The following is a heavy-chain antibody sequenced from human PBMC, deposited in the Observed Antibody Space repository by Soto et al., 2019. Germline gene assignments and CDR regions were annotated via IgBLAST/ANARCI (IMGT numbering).Heavy chain of an antibody. CDR1: GDSVSSYY. V-gene: IGHV4-4*07. J-gene: IGHJ6*02. CDR2: IYISGST. CDR3: VRDCSGGGCYSDYGMDV. D-gene: IGHD2-15*01. Sequence: NPSETLSLTCTVSGDSVSSYYWSWIRQPAGRGLEWIGRIYISGSTDYNPSLKGRVSMSVDRSKNQFSPKLTSVTAADTAVYYCVRDCSGGGCYSDYGMDVWGQGTTVTVSS.